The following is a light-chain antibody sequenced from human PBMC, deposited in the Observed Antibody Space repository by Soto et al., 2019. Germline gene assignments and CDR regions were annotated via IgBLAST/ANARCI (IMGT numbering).Light chain of an antibody. V-gene: IGKV4-1*01. CDR2: WAS. CDR3: QQYYSTLWT. J-gene: IGKJ1*01. CDR1: QSVLYSSNNKNY. Sequence: IVMTQSPDSLAVPLGERATINCKSSQSVLYSSNNKNYLAWYQQKPGQPPKLLIYWASTRESGVPDRFSGSGSGTDFTLTISSLQAEDVAVYYCQQYYSTLWTFGQGTKVEIK.